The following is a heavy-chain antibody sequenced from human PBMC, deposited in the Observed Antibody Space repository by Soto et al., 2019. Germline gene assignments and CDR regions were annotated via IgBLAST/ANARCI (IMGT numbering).Heavy chain of an antibody. CDR3: ARHDTANNWFDP. J-gene: IGHJ5*02. D-gene: IGHD5-18*01. V-gene: IGHV4-39*01. Sequence: QLQLQESGPGLVKPSETLSLTCTVSGGSISSSSYYWGWIRQPPGKGLEWIGSIYYSGSTYYNPSLKSRVPISVDTSKNQFSLKLSSVTAADTAVYYCARHDTANNWFDPWGQGTLVTVSS. CDR1: GGSISSSSYY. CDR2: IYYSGST.